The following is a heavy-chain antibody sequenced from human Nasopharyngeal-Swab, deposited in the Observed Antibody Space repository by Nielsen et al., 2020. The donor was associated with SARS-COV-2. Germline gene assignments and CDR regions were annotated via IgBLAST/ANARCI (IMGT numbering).Heavy chain of an antibody. CDR2: IKSKTDAGTI. J-gene: IGHJ4*02. CDR3: STDPIKLAYDF. D-gene: IGHD1-1*01. CDR1: GSGFTFNNAW. Sequence: GGSLRLSCEASGSGFTFNNAWMNWIRQAPGKGLEWVGRIKSKTDAGTIDYATPVKGRFSISRDDSKNTVYLQMNSLKTEDTAVYYCSTDPIKLAYDFWGRGTLVTVSS. V-gene: IGHV3-15*01.